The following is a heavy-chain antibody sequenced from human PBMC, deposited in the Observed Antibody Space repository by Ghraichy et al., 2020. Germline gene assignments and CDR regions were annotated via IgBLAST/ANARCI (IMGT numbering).Heavy chain of an antibody. J-gene: IGHJ6*02. CDR3: ARDGIAAGAPYYYYYYGMDV. V-gene: IGHV1-8*01. D-gene: IGHD6-13*01. CDR1: GYRFTSYD. CDR2: MNPNRGNT. Sequence: ASVKVSCKASGYRFTSYDINWVRQAPRQGLEWMGWMNPNRGNTGYAQKFQGRVTMTRNTSISTAYMELSSLGSEDTAVYYCARDGIAAGAPYYYYYYGMDVWGQGSTVTVSS.